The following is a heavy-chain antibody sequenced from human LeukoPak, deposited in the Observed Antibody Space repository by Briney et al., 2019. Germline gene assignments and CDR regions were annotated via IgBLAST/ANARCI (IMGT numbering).Heavy chain of an antibody. D-gene: IGHD6-13*01. CDR1: GYGFITYW. V-gene: IGHV5-51*01. Sequence: GESLKISCKASGYGFITYWITWVRQMPGKGLEWVGIIYPGNSDTRYSPSFQGQVTISADNSITTSYLQWSSLKASDTAMYYCARRYTSTSPVDYWGQGTLVTVSS. J-gene: IGHJ4*02. CDR2: IYPGNSDT. CDR3: ARRYTSTSPVDY.